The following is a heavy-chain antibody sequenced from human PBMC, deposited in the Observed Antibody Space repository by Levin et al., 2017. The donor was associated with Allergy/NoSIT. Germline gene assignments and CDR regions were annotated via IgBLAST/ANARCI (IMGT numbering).Heavy chain of an antibody. J-gene: IGHJ4*02. CDR2: IYYSGTT. CDR3: ARMGDTAMVDPFDY. D-gene: IGHD5-18*01. Sequence: SCTVSGGSISNYYWSWIRQPPGKGLEWIGYIYYSGTTNHNPSLKSRVTISVDTSKSQFSLKLTSVTAADTAIYYCARMGDTAMVDPFDYWGQGTLVTVSS. V-gene: IGHV4-59*01. CDR1: GGSISNYY.